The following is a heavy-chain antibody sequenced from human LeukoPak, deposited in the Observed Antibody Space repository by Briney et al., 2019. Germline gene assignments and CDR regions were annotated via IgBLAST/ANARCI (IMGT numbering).Heavy chain of an antibody. CDR1: GFIFSSYA. V-gene: IGHV3-23*01. J-gene: IGHJ4*02. D-gene: IGHD2-8*01. CDR2: IGASGGRT. CDR3: AKGLSSMASFDY. Sequence: GGSLRLSCAGSGFIFSSYAMSWVRQAPGKGLEWVSDIGASGGRTYYADSVKGRFTISRDSSRSTLYLQINSLRAEDTAIYYCAKGLSSMASFDYWGQGTLVTVSS.